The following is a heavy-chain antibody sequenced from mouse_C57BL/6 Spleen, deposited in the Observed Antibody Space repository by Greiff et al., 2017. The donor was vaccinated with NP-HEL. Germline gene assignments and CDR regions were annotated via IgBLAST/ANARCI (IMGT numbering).Heavy chain of an antibody. V-gene: IGHV1-26*01. CDR2: INPNNGGT. CDR1: GYTFTDYY. CDR3: ARRGGKDYFDY. Sequence: VQLQQSGPELVKPGASVKISCKASGYTFTDYYMNWVKQSHGKSLEWIGDINPNNGGTSYNQKFKGKATLTVDKSSSTAYMELRSLTSEDSAVYYCARRGGKDYFDYWGQGTTLTVSS. J-gene: IGHJ2*01. D-gene: IGHD1-1*02.